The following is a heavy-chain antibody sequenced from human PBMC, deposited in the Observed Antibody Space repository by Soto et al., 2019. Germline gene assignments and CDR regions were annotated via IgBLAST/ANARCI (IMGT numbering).Heavy chain of an antibody. D-gene: IGHD3-16*02. V-gene: IGHV3-30*18. Sequence: GGSLRLSCAASGFTFSSYGMHWVRQAPGKGLEWVAVISYDGSNKYYADSVKGRFTISRDNSKNTLYLQMNSLRAEDTAVYYCAKDHHPFGSYRHHDAFDIWGQGTMVTVSS. J-gene: IGHJ3*02. CDR2: ISYDGSNK. CDR1: GFTFSSYG. CDR3: AKDHHPFGSYRHHDAFDI.